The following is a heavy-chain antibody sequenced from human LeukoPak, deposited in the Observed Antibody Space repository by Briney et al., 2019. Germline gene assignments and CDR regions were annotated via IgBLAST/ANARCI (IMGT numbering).Heavy chain of an antibody. D-gene: IGHD3-22*01. V-gene: IGHV5-51*01. CDR3: ARAGGITMIDWYFDL. J-gene: IGHJ2*01. CDR2: IYPGDSDT. Sequence: GESLKISCKGSGYSFTSYWIGWVRQMPGKGLEWMGIIYPGDSDTRYSPFFQGQVTISADKSISTAYLQWSSLKASDTAMYYCARAGGITMIDWYFDLWGRGTLVTVSS. CDR1: GYSFTSYW.